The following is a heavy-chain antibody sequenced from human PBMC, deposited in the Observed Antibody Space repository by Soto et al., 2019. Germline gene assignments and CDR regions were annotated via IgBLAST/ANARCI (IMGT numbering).Heavy chain of an antibody. CDR2: ISAYNGNT. J-gene: IGHJ4*02. V-gene: IGHV1-18*01. CDR1: GYTFTSYG. CDR3: AGGWWGDGVHYLDC. D-gene: IGHD2-15*01. Sequence: QVQLVQSGAEVKKPGASVKVSCKASGYTFTSYGISWVRQAPGQGLEWMGWISAYNGNTNYAQKLQGRVTMTTDTCTGIAYMEGRSLRADDTAVCCGAGGWWGDGVHYLDCWGLGTLVTVSS.